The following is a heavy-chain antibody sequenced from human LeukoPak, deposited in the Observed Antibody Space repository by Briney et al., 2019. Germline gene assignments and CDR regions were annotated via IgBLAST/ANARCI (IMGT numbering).Heavy chain of an antibody. J-gene: IGHJ3*02. D-gene: IGHD3-22*01. CDR2: IIPIFGTA. Sequence: SVKVSCKASGGTFSSYAISWVRQAPGQGLEWMGGIIPIFGTANYAQKFQGRVTITADESTSTAYMELSSLRSEDTAVYYCARPVYDSSGQDAFDIWGQGTMVTVSS. V-gene: IGHV1-69*13. CDR1: GGTFSSYA. CDR3: ARPVYDSSGQDAFDI.